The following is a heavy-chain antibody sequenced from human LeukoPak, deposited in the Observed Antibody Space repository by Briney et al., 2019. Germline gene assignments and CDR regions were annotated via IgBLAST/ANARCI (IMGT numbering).Heavy chain of an antibody. D-gene: IGHD6-13*01. CDR1: GFTFSSYS. J-gene: IGHJ5*02. Sequence: GGSLRLSCAASGFTFSSYSMNWVRQAPGKGLEWVSSISSSSSYIYYADSVKGRFTISRDNAKNSLYLQMNSLRAEDTAVYYCARGGIAAVQNWFDPWGQGTLVTVSS. V-gene: IGHV3-21*01. CDR2: ISSSSSYI. CDR3: ARGGIAAVQNWFDP.